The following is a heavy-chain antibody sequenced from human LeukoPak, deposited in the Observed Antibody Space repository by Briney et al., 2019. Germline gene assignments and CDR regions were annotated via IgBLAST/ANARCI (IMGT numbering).Heavy chain of an antibody. CDR1: GFTFSSYA. D-gene: IGHD6-13*01. CDR2: MSYDGSNK. J-gene: IGHJ5*02. V-gene: IGHV3-30-3*01. Sequence: GGSLRLSCAASGFTFSSYAMHWVRQAPGKGLEWVAVMSYDGSNKYYADSVKGRFTISRDNSKNTLYLQMNSLRAEDTAVYYCAKDGYSSSWYNWFDPWGQGTLVTVSS. CDR3: AKDGYSSSWYNWFDP.